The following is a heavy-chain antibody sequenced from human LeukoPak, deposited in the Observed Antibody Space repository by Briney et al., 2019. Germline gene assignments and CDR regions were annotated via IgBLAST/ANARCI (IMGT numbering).Heavy chain of an antibody. J-gene: IGHJ4*02. Sequence: SETLSLTCAVYGGSFSGYYWSWIRQPPGKGLEWIGEINHSGSTTYNPSLKSRDTISVDTSKNQFSLKLSSVTAADTAVYYCARKVGRVTIFGVVTPYYFDYWGQGTLVTVSS. CDR1: GGSFSGYY. V-gene: IGHV4-34*01. CDR2: INHSGST. D-gene: IGHD3-3*01. CDR3: ARKVGRVTIFGVVTPYYFDY.